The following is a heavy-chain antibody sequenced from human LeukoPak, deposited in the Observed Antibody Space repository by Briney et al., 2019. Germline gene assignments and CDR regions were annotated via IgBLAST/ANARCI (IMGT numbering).Heavy chain of an antibody. CDR2: INHSGST. V-gene: IGHV4-34*01. CDR3: ARGSNYYGSGSYYNIAASPFDY. Sequence: SETLSLTCAVYGGSFSGYYWSWIRQPPGKGLEWIGEINHSGSTNYNPSLKGRVTISVDTSKNQFSLRLSSVTAADTAVYYCARGSNYYGSGSYYNIAASPFDYWGQGTLVTVSS. CDR1: GGSFSGYY. J-gene: IGHJ4*02. D-gene: IGHD3-10*01.